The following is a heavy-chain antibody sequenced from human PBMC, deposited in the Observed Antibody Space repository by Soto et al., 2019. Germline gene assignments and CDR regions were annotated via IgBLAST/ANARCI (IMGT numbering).Heavy chain of an antibody. D-gene: IGHD3-10*01. CDR2: INDSGNI. Sequence: QVQLQQWGAGLLKPSETLSLTCAVYGGSFSGYQWTWIRQTPGKRLEWIGEINDSGNINYNPSLKSRVTILVDTTKKQISLKLSSVTAADTAVYYCARGLIIWFGELSRRGGYYYYMDVWGKGTTVTVSS. V-gene: IGHV4-34*01. CDR1: GGSFSGYQ. J-gene: IGHJ6*03. CDR3: ARGLIIWFGELSRRGGYYYYMDV.